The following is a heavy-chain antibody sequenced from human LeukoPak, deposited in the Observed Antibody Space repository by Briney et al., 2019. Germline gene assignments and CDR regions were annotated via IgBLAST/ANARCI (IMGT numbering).Heavy chain of an antibody. V-gene: IGHV4-61*02. D-gene: IGHD4-11*01. J-gene: IGHJ4*02. CDR2: IYTSGST. CDR3: AREPPQYLFDY. CDR1: GGSISSGSYY. Sequence: ASETLSLTCTVSGGSISSGSYYWSWIRQPAGKGLEWIGRIYTSGSTNYNPSLKSRVTMSIDTSKNQFSLKLSSVTAADTAIYYCAREPPQYLFDYWGQGTLVTVSS.